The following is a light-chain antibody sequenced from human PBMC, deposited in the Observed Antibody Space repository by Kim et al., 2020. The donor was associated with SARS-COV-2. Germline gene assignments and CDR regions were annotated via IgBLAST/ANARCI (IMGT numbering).Light chain of an antibody. V-gene: IGLV3-1*01. J-gene: IGLJ2*01. CDR1: KLGDKY. Sequence: VSPRQTASITCSGDKLGDKYACWYQQKPGQSPVLVIYQDSKRPSGIPERFSGSNSGNTATLTISGTQAMDEADYYCQAWDSSSVVFGGGTQLTVL. CDR2: QDS. CDR3: QAWDSSSVV.